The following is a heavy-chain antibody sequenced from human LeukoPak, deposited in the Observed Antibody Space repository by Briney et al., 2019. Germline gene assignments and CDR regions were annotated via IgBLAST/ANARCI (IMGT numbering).Heavy chain of an antibody. D-gene: IGHD6-19*01. V-gene: IGHV3-13*05. J-gene: IGHJ4*02. Sequence: PGGSLRLSCAASGFTFSSYDMHWVRQPTGKGLEWVSAIDAAGDPYYPGSVKGRFTISRENAKNSLYLQMNSLRAGDTAVYYCARALSSGWYVFDYWGQGTLVTVSS. CDR1: GFTFSSYD. CDR3: ARALSSGWYVFDY. CDR2: IDAAGDP.